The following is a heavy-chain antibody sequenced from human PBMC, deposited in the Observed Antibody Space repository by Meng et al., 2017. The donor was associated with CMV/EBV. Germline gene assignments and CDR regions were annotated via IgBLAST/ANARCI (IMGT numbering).Heavy chain of an antibody. CDR1: GFTFSSYW. J-gene: IGHJ6*02. Sequence: LSLSCAASGFTFSSYWMHWVRQAPGKGLVWVSRINSDGSSTSYADSVKGRFTISRDNAKNTLYLQMNSLRAEDTAVHYCAREDYGYYGMDVWGQGTTVTVSS. CDR3: AREDYGYYGMDV. V-gene: IGHV3-74*01. CDR2: INSDGSST.